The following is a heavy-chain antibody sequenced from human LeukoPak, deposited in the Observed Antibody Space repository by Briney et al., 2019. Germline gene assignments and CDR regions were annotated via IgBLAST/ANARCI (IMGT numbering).Heavy chain of an antibody. Sequence: GGSLRLSCAVSGFTFTTYWMTWVRQAPGKGLVWVASINQDGSENYYADSLKGRFTISRDNAKNSLYLQVSSLRAEDTAVYYCARGVFTFGYWGQGTLVTVSS. CDR2: INQDGSEN. V-gene: IGHV3-7*01. CDR1: GFTFTTYW. J-gene: IGHJ4*02. CDR3: ARGVFTFGY.